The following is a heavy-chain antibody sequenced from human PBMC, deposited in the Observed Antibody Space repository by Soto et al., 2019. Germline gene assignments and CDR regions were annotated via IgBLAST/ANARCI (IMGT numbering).Heavy chain of an antibody. Sequence: QVQLMESGGGVVQPGTSLRLSCAASGFTFKTDGMHWFRQAPGKGLEWGALIRFDGSTQYYANFVNGQFTISRDNSKNTLYLQMNSLGAEDTAVYYCARDSTAGAIYSGPFYYHMDVWGQGTTVIVS. J-gene: IGHJ6*02. CDR3: ARDSTAGAIYSGPFYYHMDV. CDR2: IRFDGSTQ. V-gene: IGHV3-33*01. D-gene: IGHD1-26*01. CDR1: GFTFKTDG.